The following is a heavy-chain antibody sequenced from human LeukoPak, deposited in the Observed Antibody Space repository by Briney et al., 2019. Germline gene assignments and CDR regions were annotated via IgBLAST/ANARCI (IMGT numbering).Heavy chain of an antibody. D-gene: IGHD6-13*01. Sequence: ASVKVSCKASGYTFTSYYMHWVRQAPGQGLERMGIINPSGGSTSYAQKFQGRVTMTRDTSTSTVYMELSSLRSEDTAVYYCAVLGGAAAGSLGYWGQGTLVTVSS. CDR2: INPSGGST. V-gene: IGHV1-46*01. CDR3: AVLGGAAAGSLGY. CDR1: GYTFTSYY. J-gene: IGHJ4*02.